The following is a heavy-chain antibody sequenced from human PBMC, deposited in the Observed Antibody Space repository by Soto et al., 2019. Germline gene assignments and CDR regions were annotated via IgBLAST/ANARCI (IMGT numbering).Heavy chain of an antibody. Sequence: SETLSLTCTVSGVSISSGAYYWSWLAPHPGMGLDWIGYGYYSGTTNYNPSLRRRAIISVDTYKNLFSQKYTSVTAAETAVYYCSCGGIALPPAMPKEYFHHWGQGTLVTVSS. V-gene: IGHV4-31*03. CDR3: SCGGIALPPAMPKEYFHH. D-gene: IGHD2-2*01. J-gene: IGHJ1*01. CDR1: GVSISSGAYY. CDR2: GYYSGTT.